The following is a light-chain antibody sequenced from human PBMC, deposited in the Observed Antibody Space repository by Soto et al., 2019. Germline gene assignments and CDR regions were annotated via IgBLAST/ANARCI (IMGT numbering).Light chain of an antibody. V-gene: IGKV3-15*01. CDR3: QQYKNWPPIT. J-gene: IGKJ5*01. CDR2: GTS. Sequence: EIVMTQSPATLSVSPGERATLSCRASQSVSSNLAWYQQKPGQSPRLLIYGTSTRATGIPARFSGSGSRTEFTLTISSLQSEDFALYYCQQYKNWPPITFGQGTRLEIK. CDR1: QSVSSN.